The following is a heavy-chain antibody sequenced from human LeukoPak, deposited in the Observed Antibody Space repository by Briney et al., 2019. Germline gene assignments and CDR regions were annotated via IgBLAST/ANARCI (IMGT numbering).Heavy chain of an antibody. J-gene: IGHJ4*02. D-gene: IGHD3-10*01. CDR1: GFPFSSYG. V-gene: IGHV3-30*18. Sequence: GGSLRLSCAASGFPFSSYGMHWVRQAPGKGLEWVAVISSDGSNAYYADSVKGRFTMSRDNSKNTLFVQMNSLRAEDTAVYYCAKDLSGRKGPFDYWGQGTLVTVSS. CDR2: ISSDGSNA. CDR3: AKDLSGRKGPFDY.